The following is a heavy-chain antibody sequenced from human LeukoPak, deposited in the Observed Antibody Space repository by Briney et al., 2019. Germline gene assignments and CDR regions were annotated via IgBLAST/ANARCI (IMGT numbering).Heavy chain of an antibody. D-gene: IGHD6-19*01. J-gene: IGHJ4*02. Sequence: GASVKVSCKASGYTFTSYGISWVRQAPGQGLEWMGWISAYNGNTNYAQKLQGRVTMTTDTSTSTAYMELRSLRSDDTAVYYCARIVVWGQWLGYYFDYWGQGTLVTVSS. CDR1: GYTFTSYG. V-gene: IGHV1-18*01. CDR3: ARIVVWGQWLGYYFDY. CDR2: ISAYNGNT.